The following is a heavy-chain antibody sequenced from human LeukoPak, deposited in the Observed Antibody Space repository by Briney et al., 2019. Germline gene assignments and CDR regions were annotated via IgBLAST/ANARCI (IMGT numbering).Heavy chain of an antibody. CDR2: IYYSGST. CDR3: ARGYSYGLEAYFDY. D-gene: IGHD5-18*01. V-gene: IGHV4-59*01. Sequence: SETLSLTCTVSGGTISSYYWSWIRQPPGKGLEWIGYIYYSGSTNYNPSLKSRVTISVDTSKNQFSLKLSSVTAADTAVYYCARGYSYGLEAYFDYWGQGTLVTVSS. J-gene: IGHJ4*02. CDR1: GGTISSYY.